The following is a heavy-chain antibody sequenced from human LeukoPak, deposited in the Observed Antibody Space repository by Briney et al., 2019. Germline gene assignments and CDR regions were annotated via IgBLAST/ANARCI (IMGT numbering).Heavy chain of an antibody. CDR1: GFTFSSYW. CDR3: ARDGACSGGSCYSPYFDY. D-gene: IGHD2-15*01. Sequence: GGSLRLSCAASGFTFSSYWMSWVRQAPGKGLEWVANIKQDGSEKYYVDSVKGRLTISRDNAKNSLYLQMNSLRAEDTAVYYCARDGACSGGSCYSPYFDYWGQGTLVTVSS. V-gene: IGHV3-7*03. CDR2: IKQDGSEK. J-gene: IGHJ4*02.